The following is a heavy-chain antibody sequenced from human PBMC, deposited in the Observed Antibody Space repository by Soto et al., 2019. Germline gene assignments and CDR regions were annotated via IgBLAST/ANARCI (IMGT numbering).Heavy chain of an antibody. Sequence: ASVKVSGKASGYTFTGYYMHWVRQAPGQGLERKGWINPNSGGTNYAQKFQGWVTMTRDTSISTAYMELSSLRSDDTAVYYCARSRIMITFGGVTPRIWFDPWGQGTLVTVSS. CDR1: GYTFTGYY. CDR2: INPNSGGT. J-gene: IGHJ5*02. CDR3: ARSRIMITFGGVTPRIWFDP. V-gene: IGHV1-2*04. D-gene: IGHD3-16*01.